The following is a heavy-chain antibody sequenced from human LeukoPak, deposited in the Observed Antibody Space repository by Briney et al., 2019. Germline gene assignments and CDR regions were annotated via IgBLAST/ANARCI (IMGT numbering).Heavy chain of an antibody. CDR3: ARGAAYYDILTGHFRARAYWFDP. CDR1: GGSFSGYY. Sequence: SETLSLTCAVYGGSFSGYYWSWIRQPPGEGLEWIGEINHSGSTNYNPSLKSRVTISVDTSKNQFSLKLSSVTAADTAVYYCARGAAYYDILTGHFRARAYWFDPWGQGTLVTVSS. D-gene: IGHD3-9*01. V-gene: IGHV4-34*01. J-gene: IGHJ5*02. CDR2: INHSGST.